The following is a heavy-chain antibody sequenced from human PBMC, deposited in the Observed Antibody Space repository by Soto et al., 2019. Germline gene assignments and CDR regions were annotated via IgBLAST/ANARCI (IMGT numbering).Heavy chain of an antibody. V-gene: IGHV4-39*01. CDR2: INYSGST. D-gene: IGHD3-3*01. J-gene: IGHJ4*02. CDR3: AKTGFWSGYGVADY. Sequence: QLQLQESGPRLVKPSETLSLTCTVSDGSISSRSSYWGWIRQPPGKGLEWVGSINYSGSTYYNPSLKSRITVSVDTSKNQFSLNLRSVTAADTAVYFCAKTGFWSGYGVADYWGQGTLVTVAS. CDR1: DGSISSRSSY.